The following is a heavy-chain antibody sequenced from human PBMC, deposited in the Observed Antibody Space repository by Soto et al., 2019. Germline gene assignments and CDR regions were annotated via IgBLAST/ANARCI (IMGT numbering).Heavy chain of an antibody. CDR3: AKGFMIVVVSNWFDP. CDR1: GFTFSSYA. V-gene: IGHV3-23*01. J-gene: IGHJ5*02. Sequence: EVQLLESGGGLVQPGGSLRHSCAASGFTFSSYAMSWVRQAPGKGLEWVSAISGSGGSTYYADSVKGRFTISRDNSKNTLYLQMNSLRAEDTAVYYCAKGFMIVVVSNWFDPWGQGTLVTVSS. D-gene: IGHD3-22*01. CDR2: ISGSGGST.